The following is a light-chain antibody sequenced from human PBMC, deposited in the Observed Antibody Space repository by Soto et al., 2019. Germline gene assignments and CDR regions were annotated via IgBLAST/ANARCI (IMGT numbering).Light chain of an antibody. CDR2: EVS. Sequence: QSVLTQPASVSGSPGQSVTISCTGTRSDVGGYNYVSWYQQHPGKAPKLLIYEVSNRPSGVSNRFSGSKSGNTASLTISGLRAEDEADYYCSSFTATSTLGVLFGGGTKLTVL. J-gene: IGLJ2*01. CDR1: RSDVGGYNY. V-gene: IGLV2-14*01. CDR3: SSFTATSTLGVL.